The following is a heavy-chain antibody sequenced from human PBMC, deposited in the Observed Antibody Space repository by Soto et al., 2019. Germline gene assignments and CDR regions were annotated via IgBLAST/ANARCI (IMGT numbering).Heavy chain of an antibody. D-gene: IGHD6-19*01. V-gene: IGHV1-69*02. CDR2: ITPILGIA. J-gene: IGHJ3*02. Sequence: QVQLVQSGADVKKPGSSVKVSCQASGGTFSTFSLSWVRQAPGQGLEWLGRITPILGIAIYAQKFQGRLSSNADTYTDTAHMELSALKSEDTAVYYCARLAPLSGPFPAGVAGAFDIWGQGTRVTVSS. CDR3: ARLAPLSGPFPAGVAGAFDI. CDR1: GGTFSTFS.